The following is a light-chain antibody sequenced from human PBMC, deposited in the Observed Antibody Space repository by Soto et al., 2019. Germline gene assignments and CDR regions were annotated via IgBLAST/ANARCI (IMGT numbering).Light chain of an antibody. J-gene: IGLJ2*01. CDR1: SIDVGIYNY. CDR2: EVT. CDR3: SSDAGSRV. V-gene: IGLV2-8*01. Sequence: QSALTQPPSASGSPGQSVTISCTGTSIDVGIYNYVSWYQQHPVKAPKLMISEVTKRTSGVPDRFSGSKFSNTASLTVSGLQADDEADYYCSSDAGSRVVGGGTKPTVL.